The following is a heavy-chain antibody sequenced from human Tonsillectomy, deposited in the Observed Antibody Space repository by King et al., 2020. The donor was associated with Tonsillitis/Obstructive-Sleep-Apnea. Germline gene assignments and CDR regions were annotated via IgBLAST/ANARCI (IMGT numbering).Heavy chain of an antibody. J-gene: IGHJ3*02. CDR1: GYTFTSYG. CDR2: ISGYNDNT. Sequence: QLVQSGAEVKKPGASVKVSCKASGYTFTSYGISWVRQAPGQGLEWMGWISGYNDNTNYAQKLQGRVTMTTDTATSTAYMELTSLRSDDTAVYYCARHVRYYDFWSGYYGEAFDIWGQGTMVTVSS. CDR3: ARHVRYYDFWSGYYGEAFDI. V-gene: IGHV1-18*04. D-gene: IGHD3-3*01.